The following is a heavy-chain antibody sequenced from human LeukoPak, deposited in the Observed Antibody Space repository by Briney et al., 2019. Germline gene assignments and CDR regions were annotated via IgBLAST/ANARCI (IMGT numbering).Heavy chain of an antibody. Sequence: PGGSLRLSCAASGFTFSSHWMSWVRQAPGKGLEWVSAISGSGGSTYYADSVKGRFTISRDNSKNTLYLQMNSLRAEDTAVYYCATGKLLYFAYWGQGTLVTVSS. D-gene: IGHD2-2*02. V-gene: IGHV3-23*01. CDR2: ISGSGGST. J-gene: IGHJ4*02. CDR3: ATGKLLYFAY. CDR1: GFTFSSHW.